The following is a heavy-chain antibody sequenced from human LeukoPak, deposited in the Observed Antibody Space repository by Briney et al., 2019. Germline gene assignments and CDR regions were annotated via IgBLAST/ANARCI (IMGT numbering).Heavy chain of an antibody. CDR3: ARVIWFGESNQRYYFDY. V-gene: IGHV1-8*03. CDR1: GYTFTSYD. D-gene: IGHD3-10*01. J-gene: IGHJ4*02. Sequence: ASVKVSCKASGYTFTSYDINWVRQATGQGLEWMGWMNPNSGNTGYAQKFQGRVTITTDESTSTAYMELSSLRSEDTAVYYCARVIWFGESNQRYYFDYWGQGTLVTVSS. CDR2: MNPNSGNT.